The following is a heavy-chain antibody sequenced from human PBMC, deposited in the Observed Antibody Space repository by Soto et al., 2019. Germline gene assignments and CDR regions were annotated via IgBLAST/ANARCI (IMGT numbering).Heavy chain of an antibody. V-gene: IGHV3-23*01. CDR2: ISGSGGIT. Sequence: PGGSLRLSCAASGFTFSNYAMTWVRQAPGKGLECVSFISGSGGITYYADSVKGRFTISRDNSKNTLYLQMHSLRAEDTAIYYCEKDANWEDHYWGREPWSPSPQ. CDR1: GFTFSNYA. J-gene: IGHJ4*02. D-gene: IGHD1-1*01. CDR3: EKDANWEDHY.